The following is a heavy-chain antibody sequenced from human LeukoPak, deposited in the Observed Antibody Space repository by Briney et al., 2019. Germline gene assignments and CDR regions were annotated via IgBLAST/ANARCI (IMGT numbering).Heavy chain of an antibody. CDR2: IDPSDSYT. Sequence: GESLKISCKGSGYSFTNYWISWVRQMPGKGLEWMGRIDPSDSYTNYSPSFQGHVTISADKSISTAYLQWSSLKASHAAMYYCARWVRDFDYWGQGTLVTVSS. J-gene: IGHJ4*02. V-gene: IGHV5-10-1*01. CDR3: ARWVRDFDY. CDR1: GYSFTNYW. D-gene: IGHD4-23*01.